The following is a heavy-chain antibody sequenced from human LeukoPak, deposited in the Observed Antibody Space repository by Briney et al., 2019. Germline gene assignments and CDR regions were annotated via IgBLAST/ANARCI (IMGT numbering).Heavy chain of an antibody. CDR2: IYYSGST. CDR3: ARDIAEGYYYYYMDV. D-gene: IGHD6-13*01. J-gene: IGHJ6*03. V-gene: IGHV4-59*01. Sequence: PWETLSLTCTVSGGSISSYYWSWIRQPPGKGLEWFGYIYYSGSTNYNPSLKSRVTISVDTSKNLFSLKLSSVTAADTAVYYCARDIAEGYYYYYMDVWGKGTTVTVSS. CDR1: GGSISSYY.